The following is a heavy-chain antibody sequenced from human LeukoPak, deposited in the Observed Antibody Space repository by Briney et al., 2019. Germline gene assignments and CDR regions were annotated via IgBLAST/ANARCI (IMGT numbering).Heavy chain of an antibody. D-gene: IGHD1-26*01. CDR1: GYTFNGYY. J-gene: IGHJ6*03. CDR2: INPNSGGT. CDR3: ARGMEPYYYMDV. Sequence: EASVKVSCKASGYTFNGYYTHWVRQAPGQGLEWMGWINPNSGGTNYAQKFQGRVTMTRDTSISTAYMELSRLRSDDTAVYYCARGMEPYYYMDVWGKGTTVTVSS. V-gene: IGHV1-2*02.